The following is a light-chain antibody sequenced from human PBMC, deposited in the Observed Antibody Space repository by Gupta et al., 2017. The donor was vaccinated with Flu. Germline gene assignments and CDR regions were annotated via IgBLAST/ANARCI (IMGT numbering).Light chain of an antibody. V-gene: IGKV1-9*01. CDR1: LGISTY. CDR3: QQGNYYPRT. Sequence: PSFLSASVGDTVTITCRASLGISTYLVWYQQKPGKAPNLLIYDASTLQSGVPSRFSGNMSGAEFTLTISDLQPEDFGTYYCQQGNYYPRTFGQGTKVEVK. CDR2: DAS. J-gene: IGKJ1*01.